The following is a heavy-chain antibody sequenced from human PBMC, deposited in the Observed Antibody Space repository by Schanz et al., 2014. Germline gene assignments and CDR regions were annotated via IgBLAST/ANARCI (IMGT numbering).Heavy chain of an antibody. V-gene: IGHV4-30-4*07. CDR3: ARGGRTTYNYYYGMDV. Sequence: QVQLQESGPGLVKPSQTLSLTCAVSGGSISSGGYSWNWIRQPPGKGLEWIVYIYYSGSTYYNPSLKSRVTIPVDTSKNQFSLKLSLVTAADTAVYYCARGGRTTYNYYYGMDVWGQGTTVTVSS. D-gene: IGHD1-1*01. CDR1: GGSISSGGYS. CDR2: IYYSGST. J-gene: IGHJ6*02.